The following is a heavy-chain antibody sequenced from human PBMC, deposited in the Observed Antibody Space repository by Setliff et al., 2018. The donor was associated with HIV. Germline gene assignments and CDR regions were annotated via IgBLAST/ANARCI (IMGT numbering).Heavy chain of an antibody. Sequence: GASVQVPCKASGYTFTDNYIHWVRQAPGQGLEWMAWINPASGGTNYAQNFQGRVTVTRDTSINTAYVELNSLKSDDTAVYYCARDYLHVFDIWGQGTMVTVSS. CDR1: GYTFTDNY. CDR2: INPASGGT. V-gene: IGHV1-2*02. CDR3: ARDYLHVFDI. J-gene: IGHJ3*02.